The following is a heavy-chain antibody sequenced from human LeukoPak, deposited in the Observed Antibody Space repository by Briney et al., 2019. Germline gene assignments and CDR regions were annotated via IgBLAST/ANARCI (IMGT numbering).Heavy chain of an antibody. D-gene: IGHD1-1*01. CDR3: ARGGWNDGPHY. V-gene: IGHV1-8*01. Sequence: ASVKVSCKASGYTFTSYDIHWVRQATGQGLEWMGWMNPNSGNTGYAQKFQGRGTLTRNTSISTAYMELSSLRSEDTAVYYCARGGWNDGPHYWGQGTLVTVSS. CDR2: MNPNSGNT. CDR1: GYTFTSYD. J-gene: IGHJ4*02.